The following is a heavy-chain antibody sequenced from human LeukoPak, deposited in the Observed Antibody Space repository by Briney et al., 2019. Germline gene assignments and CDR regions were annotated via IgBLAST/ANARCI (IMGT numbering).Heavy chain of an antibody. CDR2: INHSGST. V-gene: IGHV4-34*01. CDR1: GGSFSGYY. CDR3: ARGALYDFWSGYPQAYNWFDP. J-gene: IGHJ5*02. D-gene: IGHD3-3*01. Sequence: PSETLSLTCAVYGGSFSGYYWSWIRQPPGKGLEWIGEINHSGSTNYNPSLKSRVTISVDTSKNQFSLKLRSVTAADTAVYYCARGALYDFWSGYPQAYNWFDPWGQGTLVTVSS.